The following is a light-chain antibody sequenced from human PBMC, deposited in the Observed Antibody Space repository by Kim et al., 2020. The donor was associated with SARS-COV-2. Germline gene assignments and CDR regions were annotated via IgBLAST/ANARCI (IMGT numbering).Light chain of an antibody. CDR3: QQSYNFPRT. CDR1: QSVSGW. Sequence: SVGYRVPITCRASQSVSGWLNWYQQKPGKAPHLLIYRTSTLQTGVPPRFSGSASGTDFTLTINTLQPEDFATYYCQQSYNFPRTFGQGTRVEIK. V-gene: IGKV1-39*01. CDR2: RTS. J-gene: IGKJ1*01.